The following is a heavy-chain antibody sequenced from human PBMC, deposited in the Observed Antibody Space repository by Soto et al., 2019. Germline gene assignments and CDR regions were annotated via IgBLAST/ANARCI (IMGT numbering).Heavy chain of an antibody. V-gene: IGHV3-33*01. CDR3: ARGGGPPSYWYFDL. Sequence: QVQLVESGGGVVQPGRSLRLSCAASGFTFSSYGMHWVRQAPGKGLEWVAVIWYDGSNKYYADSVKGRFTIYRDNSKNTLYLQMNSLRAEDTAVYYCARGGGPPSYWYFDLWGRGTLVTVSS. D-gene: IGHD2-15*01. J-gene: IGHJ2*01. CDR2: IWYDGSNK. CDR1: GFTFSSYG.